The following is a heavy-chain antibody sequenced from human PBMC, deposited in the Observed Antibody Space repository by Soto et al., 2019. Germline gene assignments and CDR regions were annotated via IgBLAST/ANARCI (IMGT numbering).Heavy chain of an antibody. CDR3: AKVSISKSSAVTFDS. D-gene: IGHD2-15*01. V-gene: IGHV3-30*18. CDR1: GFTFRTYD. J-gene: IGHJ4*02. CDR2: VSYDASYQ. Sequence: QVQLVESGGGMVQPGKSLRLSCAVSGFTFRTYDMHWVRQAPXXGLXXVAVVSYDASYQNYVDSVKGRFTVSRDNSKNTLFLQMNSLRPEDTAVYYCAKVSISKSSAVTFDSWGRGTLVTVSS.